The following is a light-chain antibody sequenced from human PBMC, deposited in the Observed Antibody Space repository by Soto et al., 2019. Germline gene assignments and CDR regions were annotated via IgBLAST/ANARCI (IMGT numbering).Light chain of an antibody. J-gene: IGLJ1*01. CDR2: EGS. V-gene: IGLV2-23*01. Sequence: QAARTQPGSECGSPGQSIAISCTGTSSDVGSYNLVSWYQQHPGKAPKLMIYEGSKRPSGVSNRFSGSKSGNTASLTISGLQAEDEADYYCCSYAGSSTLYVSGTGTKVTVL. CDR3: CSYAGSSTLYV. CDR1: SSDVGSYNL.